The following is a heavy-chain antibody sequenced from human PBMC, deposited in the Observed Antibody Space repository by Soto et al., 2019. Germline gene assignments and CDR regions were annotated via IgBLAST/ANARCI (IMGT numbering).Heavy chain of an antibody. CDR1: GFTFSDYY. CDR2: ISSTSTYT. D-gene: IGHD3-22*01. CDR3: TTDLIYWYYYDSSGGQLDY. V-gene: IGHV3-11*05. Sequence: GGSLRLSCAASGFTFSDYYMSWIRQAPGKGLEWVSYISSTSTYTNYADSVKGRFTISRDNAKKSLYLQMNSLRAEDTAVYYCTTDLIYWYYYDSSGGQLDYWGQGTLVTVSS. J-gene: IGHJ4*02.